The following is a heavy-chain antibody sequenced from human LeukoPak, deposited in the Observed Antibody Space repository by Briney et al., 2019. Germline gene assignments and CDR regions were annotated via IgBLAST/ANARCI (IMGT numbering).Heavy chain of an antibody. CDR1: GFTFSTYE. Sequence: PGGSLRLSCAASGFTFSTYEMDCIRQAPGKGLEWVAYISSSGSTIYYADSVKGRFTISRDNAKKSLYLQMNSLRAEDTAVYYCARATWGIDSSGFLDYWGQGTLVTVSS. CDR3: ARATWGIDSSGFLDY. D-gene: IGHD3-22*01. CDR2: ISSSGSTI. V-gene: IGHV3-48*03. J-gene: IGHJ4*02.